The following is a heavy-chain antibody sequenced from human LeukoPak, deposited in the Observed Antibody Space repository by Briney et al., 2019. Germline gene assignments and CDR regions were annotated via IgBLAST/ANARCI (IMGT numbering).Heavy chain of an antibody. CDR1: GGSISSGLC. CDR2: IYPSGTT. V-gene: IGHV4-4*02. J-gene: IGHJ4*02. CDR3: TRNAGNSDFDY. Sequence: SGTLSLTCAVSGGSISSGLCWTWVRQPPGKGLEWIGEIYPSGTTNYNPSLKSRVTISVDKSENQFSLKLYSVTAADTAVYYCTRNAGNSDFDYWGQGILVTVSS. D-gene: IGHD4-23*01.